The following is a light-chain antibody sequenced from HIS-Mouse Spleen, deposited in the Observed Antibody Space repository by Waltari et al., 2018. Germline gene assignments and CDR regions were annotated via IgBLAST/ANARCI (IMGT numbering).Light chain of an antibody. J-gene: IGLJ3*02. CDR3: CSYAGSSTYWV. Sequence: QSALTQPASVSGSPGQSITIYCTGTSRAGGNYNFVPWYQQHPGNAPKHMIYDGSKRPPGVSNRFSGSKSGNTASLTISGLQAEDEADYYCCSYAGSSTYWVFGGGTKLTVL. V-gene: IGLV2-23*01. CDR2: DGS. CDR1: SRAGGNYNF.